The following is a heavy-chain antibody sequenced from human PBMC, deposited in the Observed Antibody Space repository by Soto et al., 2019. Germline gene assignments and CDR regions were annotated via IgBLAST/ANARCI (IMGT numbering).Heavy chain of an antibody. V-gene: IGHV3-53*01. Sequence: GGYLSLSCAASGLLVSNNYMSWVRQATGKGLEWVSIMYSGGTTYYADSVEGRFTMSRDDSKNMMYLQMNSLRDEDTAVYYCAIDGYSSNWYVLCVQGTLVSVSS. J-gene: IGHJ5*02. CDR2: MYSGGTT. D-gene: IGHD6-13*01. CDR3: AIDGYSSNWYVL. CDR1: GLLVSNNY.